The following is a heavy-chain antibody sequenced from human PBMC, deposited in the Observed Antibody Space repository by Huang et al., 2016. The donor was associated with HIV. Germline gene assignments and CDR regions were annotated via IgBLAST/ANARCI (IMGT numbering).Heavy chain of an antibody. J-gene: IGHJ2*01. CDR1: GGSLTTYY. CDR3: ARGVYGNGGAYWFFDL. Sequence: QVQLQQRGAGLWKSSETVSLTCAVYGGSLTTYYWTWIRQAPTKGLEWLGEVSDGGTTSYNPSLNRRVTISVETSKNQFSLKLRSVTAADTAVYYCARGVYGNGGAYWFFDLWGRGTQVAVSS. D-gene: IGHD3-16*01. V-gene: IGHV4-34*02. CDR2: VSDGGTT.